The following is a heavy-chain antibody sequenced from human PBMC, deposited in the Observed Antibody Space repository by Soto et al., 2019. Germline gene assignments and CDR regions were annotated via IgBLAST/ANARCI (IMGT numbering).Heavy chain of an antibody. CDR2: TSFDGSNK. CDR3: AKVMATRDYWYFDL. V-gene: IGHV3-30*04. Sequence: QVQLVESGGGVAQPGRSLRLSCAASGFTFSNYAMHWVRQAPGKGLEWVAITSFDGSNKYYADSVKGRFTISGDKSKYTLYLQMNSLRVEDTAVYYCAKVMATRDYWYFDLWGRGTLVTVSS. CDR1: GFTFSNYA. D-gene: IGHD5-12*01. J-gene: IGHJ2*01.